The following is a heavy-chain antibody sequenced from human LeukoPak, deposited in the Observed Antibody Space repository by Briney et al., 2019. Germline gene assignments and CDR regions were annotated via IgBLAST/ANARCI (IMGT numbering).Heavy chain of an antibody. Sequence: PGRSLRLSCAVSGLTLSNYGMSWVRQAPGGGLEWVAGLSSSGGGTTYADSVKGRFTISRDNPKNTLYLQMNSLRLEDTAIYFCAKRGVVIRVILVGFHKEAHYFDSWGRGAQVTVSS. CDR3: AKRGVVIRVILVGFHKEAHYFDS. J-gene: IGHJ4*02. V-gene: IGHV3-23*01. D-gene: IGHD3-22*01. CDR2: LSSSGGGT. CDR1: GLTLSNYG.